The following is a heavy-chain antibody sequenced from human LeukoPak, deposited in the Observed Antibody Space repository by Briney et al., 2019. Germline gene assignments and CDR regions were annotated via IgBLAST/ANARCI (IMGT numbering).Heavy chain of an antibody. V-gene: IGHV1-46*01. D-gene: IGHD3-3*01. Sequence: ASVKVSCKASGYTFTSYGISWVRQAPGQGLEWMGIINPSGGSTSYAQKFQGRVTMTRDMSTSTVYMELSSLRSEDTAVYYCAREDGITIFGVVYNWFDPWGQGTLVTVSS. CDR2: INPSGGST. CDR3: AREDGITIFGVVYNWFDP. J-gene: IGHJ5*02. CDR1: GYTFTSYG.